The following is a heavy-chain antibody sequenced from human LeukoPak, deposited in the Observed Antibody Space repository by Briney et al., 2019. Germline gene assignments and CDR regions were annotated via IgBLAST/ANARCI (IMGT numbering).Heavy chain of an antibody. Sequence: GGSLRLSCAASGFTFTSYAMSWVRQAPGKGLEWVSAISGSGITTYYADSVKGRFTISRDNSKNTLYLQMNSLRAEDTAIYYCAKRELLWNYFDYWGQGTLVTVSS. CDR3: AKRELLWNYFDY. CDR2: ISGSGITT. J-gene: IGHJ4*02. D-gene: IGHD3-10*01. V-gene: IGHV3-23*01. CDR1: GFTFTSYA.